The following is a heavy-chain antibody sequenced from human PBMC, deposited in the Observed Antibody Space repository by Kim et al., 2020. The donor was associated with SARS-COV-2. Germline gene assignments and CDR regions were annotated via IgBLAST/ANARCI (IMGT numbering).Heavy chain of an antibody. CDR2: IDWDDDK. Sequence: SGPTLVNPTQTLTLSCTFSGFSLSTSGMCVSWIRQPPGKALEWLARIDWDDDKYYSTSLKTRLTISKDTSKNQVVLTMTNMDPVDTATYYCARMAGITGTPGGLDYWGQGTLVTVSS. D-gene: IGHD1-20*01. V-gene: IGHV2-70*11. J-gene: IGHJ4*02. CDR3: ARMAGITGTPGGLDY. CDR1: GFSLSTSGMC.